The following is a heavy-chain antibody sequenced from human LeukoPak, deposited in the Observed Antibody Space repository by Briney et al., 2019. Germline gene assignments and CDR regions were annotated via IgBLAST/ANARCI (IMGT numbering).Heavy chain of an antibody. CDR1: GFTFSDYY. Sequence: GGSLRLSCAASGFTFSDYYMSWIRQAPGKGLEWVSYISSSGRTINYADSVKGRFTISRDNAENSLYLQMNSLRAEDTAVYYCARHIGHRNSGYDYWGQGTLVTVSS. CDR3: ARHIGHRNSGYDY. D-gene: IGHD5-12*01. V-gene: IGHV3-11*01. J-gene: IGHJ4*02. CDR2: ISSSGRTI.